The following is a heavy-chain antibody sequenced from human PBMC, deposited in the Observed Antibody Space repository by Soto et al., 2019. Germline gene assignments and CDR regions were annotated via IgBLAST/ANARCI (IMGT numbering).Heavy chain of an antibody. CDR3: AGSRISWSYRGCCDY. CDR1: GGSISSGGYY. Sequence: QVQLQQSSPGLVKPSHTLSLTCTVSGGSISSGGYYWSWIRQHPGKGLEWIGYIYYSGSTHYNPSLKSRVTIAVDTSTIQFSLKVSSVTAADTAVYYCAGSRISWSYRGCCDYWGEETLITVSS. J-gene: IGHJ4*02. D-gene: IGHD1-26*01. V-gene: IGHV4-31*03. CDR2: IYYSGST.